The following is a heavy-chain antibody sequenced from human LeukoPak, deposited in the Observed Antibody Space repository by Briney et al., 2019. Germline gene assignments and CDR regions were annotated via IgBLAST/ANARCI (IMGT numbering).Heavy chain of an antibody. V-gene: IGHV3-23*01. CDR1: GFTFSNYA. CDR2: ISGNGGGT. J-gene: IGHJ4*02. CDR3: AKGTKVIVVDNYFDY. D-gene: IGHD3-22*01. Sequence: SGGSLRLSCAASGFTFSNYAMSWVRQAPGEGLEWVSAISGNGGGTYYADSVKGRFTISRDNSKNTLYLQMKSLRAEDTAVYYCAKGTKVIVVDNYFDYWGQGTLVTVSS.